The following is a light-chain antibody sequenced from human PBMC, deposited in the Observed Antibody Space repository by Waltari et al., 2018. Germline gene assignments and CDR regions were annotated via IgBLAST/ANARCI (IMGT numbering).Light chain of an antibody. J-gene: IGKJ1*01. CDR2: EAS. CDR1: QSISKY. V-gene: IGKV3-20*01. CDR3: QKYEALPAT. Sequence: EIVLTQSPGTLSLSPGERATLSCRASQSISKYLVWYQQKPGQAPRLLIYEASIRATGIPDMCSGSGSGTDFSLIISRLDPEDFAVYYCQKYEALPATFGQGTKVEIK.